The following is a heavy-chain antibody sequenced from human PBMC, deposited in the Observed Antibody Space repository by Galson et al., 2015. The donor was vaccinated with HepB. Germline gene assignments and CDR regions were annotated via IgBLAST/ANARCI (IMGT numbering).Heavy chain of an antibody. V-gene: IGHV3-48*03. J-gene: IGHJ2*01. CDR3: ARDGVGGRGITMIVVVSYWYFLL. D-gene: IGHD3-22*01. Sequence: SLRLSCAASGFTFSSYEMNWVHQAPGKGLEWVSYISSSGSTIYYADSVKGRFTISRDNAKNSLYLQMNSLRAEDTAVYYCARDGVGGRGITMIVVVSYWYFLLWGRGTLVTVSS. CDR2: ISSSGSTI. CDR1: GFTFSSYE.